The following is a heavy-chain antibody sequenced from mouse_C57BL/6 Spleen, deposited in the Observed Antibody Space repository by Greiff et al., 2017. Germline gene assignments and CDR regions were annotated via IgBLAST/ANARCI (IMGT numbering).Heavy chain of an antibody. V-gene: IGHV1-42*01. CDR2: INPSTGGT. D-gene: IGHD1-1*01. CDR3: ARTPYYYGSSGYFDY. Sequence: VHVKQSGPELVKPGASVKISCKASGYSFTGYYMNWVKQSPEKSLEWIGEINPSTGGTTYNQKFKAKATLTVDKSSSTAYMQLKSLTSEDSAVYYCARTPYYYGSSGYFDYWGQGTTLTVSS. J-gene: IGHJ2*01. CDR1: GYSFTGYY.